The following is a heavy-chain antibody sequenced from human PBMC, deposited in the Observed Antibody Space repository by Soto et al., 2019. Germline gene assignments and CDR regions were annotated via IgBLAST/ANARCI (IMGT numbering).Heavy chain of an antibody. J-gene: IGHJ5*02. CDR2: TNPGSGDT. Sequence: ASVKVSCKASGYSFTNNDVTWVRQATGQGLEWMGWTNPGSGDTGYAQKFQGRVTMTRDISIATAYMELSSLRSDDTAIYYCARMETFGPLNWLDPWGQGTLVTVSS. V-gene: IGHV1-8*01. CDR1: GYSFTNND. D-gene: IGHD3-16*01. CDR3: ARMETFGPLNWLDP.